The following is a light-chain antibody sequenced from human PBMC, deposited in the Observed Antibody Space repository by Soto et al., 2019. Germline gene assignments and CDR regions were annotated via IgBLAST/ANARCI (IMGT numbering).Light chain of an antibody. CDR3: SSYTSSSTPYV. CDR2: EVS. V-gene: IGLV2-14*01. Sequence: QSVLTQPASVSGSPGQSITISCTGTSSDVGAYNYVSWYQQHPGKAAKLMIHEVSKRPSGVSNRFSGSKSGNTASLTISGLQADDEADYYCSSYTSSSTPYVFGTGTKLTVL. J-gene: IGLJ1*01. CDR1: SSDVGAYNY.